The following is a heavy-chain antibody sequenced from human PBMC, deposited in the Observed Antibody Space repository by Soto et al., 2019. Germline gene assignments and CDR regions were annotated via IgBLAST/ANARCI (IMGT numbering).Heavy chain of an antibody. CDR2: ITNTGGDT. Sequence: RLSCAASGFTFRSNAMSWVRQAPGKGLEWVSVITNTGGDTVYADSVKGRFTMSRDNSKNILYLQMNSLRAEDTAIYYCARASGESYPGSRVFDSWGQGTRVTVSS. CDR1: GFTFRSNA. J-gene: IGHJ4*02. CDR3: ARASGESYPGSRVFDS. V-gene: IGHV3-23*01. D-gene: IGHD3-10*01.